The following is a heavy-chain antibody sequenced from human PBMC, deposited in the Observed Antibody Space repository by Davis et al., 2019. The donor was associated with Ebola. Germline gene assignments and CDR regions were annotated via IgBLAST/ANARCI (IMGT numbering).Heavy chain of an antibody. CDR1: GGSFSGYY. CDR2: INHSGST. D-gene: IGHD6-13*01. Sequence: PGGSLRLSCAVYGGSFSGYYWSWIRQPPGKGLEWIGEINHSGSTNYNPSLKSRVTISVDTSKNQFSLKLSSVTAADTAVYYCARARGYSSSWRGGWFDPWGQGTLVTVSS. J-gene: IGHJ5*02. CDR3: ARARGYSSSWRGGWFDP. V-gene: IGHV4-34*01.